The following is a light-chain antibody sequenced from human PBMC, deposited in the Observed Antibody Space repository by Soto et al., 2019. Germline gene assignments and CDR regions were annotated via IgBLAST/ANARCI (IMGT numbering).Light chain of an antibody. V-gene: IGKV3-15*01. CDR1: QSVSSN. Sequence: EIVITKYPASLAASPGERTTLSCRASQSVSSNLAWYQQKPGQAPRLLIYGASTRATGIPARFSGSGSGTEFTLTISSLQSEDFAVYYCQQYNNWPPTWTFGQGTKVDI. CDR2: GAS. CDR3: QQYNNWPPTWT. J-gene: IGKJ1*01.